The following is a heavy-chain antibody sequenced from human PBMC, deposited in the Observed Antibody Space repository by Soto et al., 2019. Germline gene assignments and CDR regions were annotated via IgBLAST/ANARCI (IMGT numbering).Heavy chain of an antibody. CDR2: IYYSGST. Sequence: SETLSLTCTVSGGSISSGGYYWSWIRQHPGKGLEWIGYIYYSGSTYYNPSLKSRVTISVDTSKNQFSLKLSSVTAADTAVYYCARDTYPRGYSYGSLDYWGQGTLVTVS. J-gene: IGHJ4*02. D-gene: IGHD5-18*01. CDR1: GGSISSGGYY. CDR3: ARDTYPRGYSYGSLDY. V-gene: IGHV4-31*03.